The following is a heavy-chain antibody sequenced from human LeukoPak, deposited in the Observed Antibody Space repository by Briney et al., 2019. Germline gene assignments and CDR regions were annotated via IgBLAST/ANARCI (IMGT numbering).Heavy chain of an antibody. J-gene: IGHJ4*02. D-gene: IGHD3-16*02. CDR1: GFTFSSYG. V-gene: IGHV3-30*02. CDR3: AKDRRITFGGVIVTPFDY. Sequence: GGSLRLSCAASGFTFSSYGMHWVRQAPGKGLEWVAFIRYDGSNKYYADSVKGRFTISRDNSKNTLYLQMNSLRAEDTAVYYCAKDRRITFGGVIVTPFDYWGQGTLVTVSS. CDR2: IRYDGSNK.